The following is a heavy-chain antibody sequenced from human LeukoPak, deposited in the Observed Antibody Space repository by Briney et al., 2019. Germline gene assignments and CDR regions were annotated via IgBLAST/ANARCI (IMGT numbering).Heavy chain of an antibody. CDR3: ARHYGGLLYLAYDAFDI. CDR2: IYHSGST. V-gene: IGHV4-30-2*01. J-gene: IGHJ3*02. D-gene: IGHD3-16*01. CDR1: GGSISSGGYY. Sequence: KPSETLSLTCTVSGGSISSGGYYWSWIREPPGKGLEWIGYIYHSGSTYYNPSLKSRVTISVDTSKTQFSLKLSSVTAADTAVYYCARHYGGLLYLAYDAFDIWGQGTMVTVSS.